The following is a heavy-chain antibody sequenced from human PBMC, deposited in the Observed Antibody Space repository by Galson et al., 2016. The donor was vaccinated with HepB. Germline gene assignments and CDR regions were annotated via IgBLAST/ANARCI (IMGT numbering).Heavy chain of an antibody. CDR3: ARATKHWNNFDF. V-gene: IGHV1-69*05. CDR2: IIPIFGTA. Sequence: SVKVSCKASGGTFNSYAISWVRQAPGQGLEWMGGIIPIFGTANYAQKSKGRVTITTDRSTNTAYMELGSLRSEDTAVYYCARATKHWNNFDFWGQGTLVTVSS. CDR1: GGTFNSYA. D-gene: IGHD1/OR15-1a*01. J-gene: IGHJ4*02.